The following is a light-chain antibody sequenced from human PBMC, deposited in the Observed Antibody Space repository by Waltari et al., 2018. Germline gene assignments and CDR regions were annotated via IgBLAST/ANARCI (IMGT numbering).Light chain of an antibody. CDR2: GAS. J-gene: IGKJ1*01. CDR1: QSVTSNY. V-gene: IGKV3-20*01. Sequence: EIVLTQSPGTLSLSPGETATLPCRASQSVTSNYLAWYQPKPVQAPRLLLSGASSRGTGIPDRFSGSGSGTDFTLTISRLETEDFAVYHCQQYGSAPWTFGQGTKVEIK. CDR3: QQYGSAPWT.